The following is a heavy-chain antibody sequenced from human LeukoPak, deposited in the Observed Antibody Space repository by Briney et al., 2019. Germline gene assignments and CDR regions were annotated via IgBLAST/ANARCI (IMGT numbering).Heavy chain of an antibody. CDR2: VYSSGST. CDR3: ARDVGGRLHGGYYFDY. D-gene: IGHD2-15*01. J-gene: IGHJ4*02. CDR1: GASISTYY. Sequence: SETLSLTCTVSGASISTYYWSWIRQPAGKGLEWIGRVYSSGSTSYNPSLKSRVTMSVDTSKNQFSLKLSSVTAADTAVYYCARDVGGRLHGGYYFDYWGQGTLVTVSS. V-gene: IGHV4-4*07.